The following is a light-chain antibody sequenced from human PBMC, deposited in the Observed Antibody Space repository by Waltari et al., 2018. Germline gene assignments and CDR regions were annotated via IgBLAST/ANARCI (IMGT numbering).Light chain of an antibody. V-gene: IGLV2-11*01. CDR2: DVT. CDR1: SSDVGGYNY. Sequence: QSALTQPRSVSGSPGQSVTISCTGTSSDVGGYNYVSWYQHHPGKAPKLIIYDVTKRPSCVPVRFSASKSYNTASLTISGLQAEDEADYYCCSYAGSITFWVFGGGTKLTVL. CDR3: CSYAGSITFWV. J-gene: IGLJ3*02.